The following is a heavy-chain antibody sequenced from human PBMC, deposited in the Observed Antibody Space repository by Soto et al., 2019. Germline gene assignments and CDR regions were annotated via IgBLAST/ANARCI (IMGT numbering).Heavy chain of an antibody. D-gene: IGHD2-2*01. CDR1: GYTFTSYA. CDR2: INAGNGNT. V-gene: IGHV1-3*01. J-gene: IGHJ5*02. CDR3: ARDIRYCSSTSCLNWFDP. Sequence: GASVKVSCKASGYTFTSYAMHWVRQAPGQRLEWMGWINAGNGNTKYSQKFQGRVTITRDTSASTAYMELSSLRSEDTAVYYCARDIRYCSSTSCLNWFDPWGQGTLVTVSS.